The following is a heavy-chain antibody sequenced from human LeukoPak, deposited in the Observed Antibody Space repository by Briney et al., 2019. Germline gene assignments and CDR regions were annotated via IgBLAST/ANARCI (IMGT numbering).Heavy chain of an antibody. CDR1: GGSFSGYY. J-gene: IGHJ6*03. V-gene: IGHV4-34*01. CDR3: ARHPIIAARPRYYFYMDV. D-gene: IGHD6-6*01. CDR2: INHSGST. Sequence: SEALSLTCAVYGGSFSGYYWSWIRQPPGKGLEWIGEINHSGSTNYNPSLKSRVTISVDTSKNQFSLKLSSVTAADTALYYCARHPIIAARPRYYFYMDVWGKGTTVTVSS.